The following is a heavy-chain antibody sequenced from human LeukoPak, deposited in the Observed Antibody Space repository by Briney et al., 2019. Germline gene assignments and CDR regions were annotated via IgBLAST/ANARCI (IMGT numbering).Heavy chain of an antibody. CDR1: GFTFDDYT. CDR3: AKADYGSGTDYYYMDV. V-gene: IGHV3-43*01. Sequence: GGSLRLSCAASGFTFDDYTIHWVRQAPGKGLEWVSLISWDGGSTYYADPVKGRFTISRENSKSSLYLQMNSLRTEDTALYYRAKADYGSGTDYYYMDVWGKGTTVTVSS. D-gene: IGHD3-10*01. CDR2: ISWDGGST. J-gene: IGHJ6*03.